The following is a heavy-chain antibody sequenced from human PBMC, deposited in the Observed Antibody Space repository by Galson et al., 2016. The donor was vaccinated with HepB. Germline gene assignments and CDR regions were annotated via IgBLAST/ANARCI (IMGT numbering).Heavy chain of an antibody. CDR3: ARFHKYSSNWSFDY. CDR2: ISTYNGNT. CDR1: GYTFANYG. V-gene: IGHV1-18*01. D-gene: IGHD2-2*01. J-gene: IGHJ4*02. Sequence: GYTFANYGFTWVRQAPGQGLEWMGWISTYNGNTNYAQKFQGRVTMTTDTSTSTAYMELRSLRSDDTAVYYCARFHKYSSNWSFDYWGQGTLVTVSS.